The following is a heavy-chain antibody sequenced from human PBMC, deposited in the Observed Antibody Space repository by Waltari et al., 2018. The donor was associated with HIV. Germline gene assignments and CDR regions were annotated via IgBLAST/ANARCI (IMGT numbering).Heavy chain of an antibody. CDR1: GGSFSSSF. CDR3: ARGVAGTKNWFDP. CDR2: IDTSGST. V-gene: IGHV4-4*07. Sequence: QVQLQESGPRLLQPPETLSLPCTVSGGSFSSSFWSWIRQPAGKGLEWIGRIDTSGSTNYNPSLKSRVTMSVDTSKNQFSLKLSSVTAADTAVYYCARGVAGTKNWFDPWGQGTLVTVSS. J-gene: IGHJ5*02. D-gene: IGHD6-19*01.